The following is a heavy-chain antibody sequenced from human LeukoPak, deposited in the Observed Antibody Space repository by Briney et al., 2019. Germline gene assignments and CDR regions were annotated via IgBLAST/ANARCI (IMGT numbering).Heavy chain of an antibody. Sequence: ASVKVSCKASGYTFTSYGISWVRQAPGQGLEWMGIINPSGGSTSYAQKFQGRVTMTRDTSTSTVYMELSSLRSEDTAVYYCARASDYGDQTDYFDYWGQGTLVTVSS. D-gene: IGHD4-17*01. V-gene: IGHV1-46*01. CDR2: INPSGGST. CDR1: GYTFTSYG. CDR3: ARASDYGDQTDYFDY. J-gene: IGHJ4*02.